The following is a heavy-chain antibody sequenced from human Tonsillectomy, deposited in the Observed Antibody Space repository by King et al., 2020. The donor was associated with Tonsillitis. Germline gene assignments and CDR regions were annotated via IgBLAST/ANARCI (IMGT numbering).Heavy chain of an antibody. Sequence: VQLVESGGGVVQPGRSLRLSCAASGFTFSSYGMHWVRQAPGKGLEWVAVISYDGSNKYYADSVKGRFTISRDNSKNTLYLQMNSLRAEDTAVYYCAKDGYCSGGSCYKFDNWGQGTLVTVSS. V-gene: IGHV3-30*18. D-gene: IGHD2-15*01. CDR1: GFTFSSYG. CDR3: AKDGYCSGGSCYKFDN. J-gene: IGHJ4*02. CDR2: ISYDGSNK.